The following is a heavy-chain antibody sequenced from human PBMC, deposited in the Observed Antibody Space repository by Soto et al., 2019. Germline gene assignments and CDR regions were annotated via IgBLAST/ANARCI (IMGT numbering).Heavy chain of an antibody. J-gene: IGHJ4*02. Sequence: QITLKESGPALVKPTQTLTLTCTFSGFSLSTSGVGVGWIRQPPGKALEWLALIYWDDDKRYSPSLKSRLALIYGNDDTAYGPLLRTSPATPRNPSKTQGVLTMPTGDPLNTATFYCLNRADPPRGASTLDSWGKGTRVTVPS. CDR2: IYWDDDK. CDR1: GFSLSTSGVG. CDR3: QGVLTMPTGDPLNTATFYCLNRADPPRGASTLDS. V-gene: IGHV2-5*02. D-gene: IGHD5-18*01.